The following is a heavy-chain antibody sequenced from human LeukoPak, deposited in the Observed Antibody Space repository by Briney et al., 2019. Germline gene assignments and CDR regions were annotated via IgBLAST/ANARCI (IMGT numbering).Heavy chain of an antibody. CDR1: GFTFSNAW. CDR3: ATEGYSYGYSFDY. D-gene: IGHD5-18*01. CDR2: IKSKSDGGTA. Sequence: GGSLRRSCAASGFTFSNAWMSWVRQAPGKGLDWVGRIKSKSDGGTADYAAPVKGRFTISRDESKNTLYLQMNSLKTEDTAVYYCATEGYSYGYSFDYWGQGTLVTVSS. J-gene: IGHJ4*02. V-gene: IGHV3-15*01.